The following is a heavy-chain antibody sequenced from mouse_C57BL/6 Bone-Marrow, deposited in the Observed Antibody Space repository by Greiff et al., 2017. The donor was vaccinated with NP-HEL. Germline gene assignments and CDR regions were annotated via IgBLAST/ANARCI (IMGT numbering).Heavy chain of an antibody. V-gene: IGHV5-16*01. CDR1: GFTFSDYY. D-gene: IGHD2-12*01. CDR3: ARELRRDAMDY. CDR2: INYDGSST. Sequence: EVKLVESEGGLVQPGSSMKLSCTASGFTFSDYYMAWVRQVPEKGLEWVANINYDGSSTYYLDSLKSRFIISRDNAKNILYLQMSSLKSEDTATYYCARELRRDAMDYWGQGTSVTVSS. J-gene: IGHJ4*01.